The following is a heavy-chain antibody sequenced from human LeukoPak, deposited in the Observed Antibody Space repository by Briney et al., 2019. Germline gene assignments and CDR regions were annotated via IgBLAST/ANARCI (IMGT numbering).Heavy chain of an antibody. CDR3: AEDGIWSGELLSPVADY. D-gene: IGHD3-10*01. J-gene: IGHJ4*02. V-gene: IGHV3-30*18. CDR1: GFTFSSYG. CDR2: ISYDGSNK. Sequence: GRSLRLSCAASGFTFSSYGMHWVRQAPGKGLEWVAVISYDGSNKYYADSVKGRFTISRDNSKNTLYLQMNSLRAEDTAVYYCAEDGIWSGELLSPVADYWGQGTLVTVSS.